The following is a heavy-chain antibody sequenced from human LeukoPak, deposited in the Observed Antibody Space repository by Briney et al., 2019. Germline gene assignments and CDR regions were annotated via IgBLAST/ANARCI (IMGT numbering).Heavy chain of an antibody. D-gene: IGHD6-19*01. CDR2: ISGST. Sequence: GGSLRLSCAASGFTFSSYAMSWVRQAPGKGLEWVSGISGSTYYADSVRGRFAISRDNSKNTLYLQMNSLRAEDTAVYYCATRTYSSGWYTFDYWGQGTLVTVSS. V-gene: IGHV3-23*01. CDR1: GFTFSSYA. CDR3: ATRTYSSGWYTFDY. J-gene: IGHJ4*02.